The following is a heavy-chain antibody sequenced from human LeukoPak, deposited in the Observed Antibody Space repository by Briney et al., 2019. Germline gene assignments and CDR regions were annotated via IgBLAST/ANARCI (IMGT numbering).Heavy chain of an antibody. Sequence: GASVKVSCKASGYTFADYYIHWVRQAPGQELEWMGRISPNNGGTNYEENIQGRVNMTSDPSISTAYMELSRLTSDDTAVFYCARGAGLFTMLRGVINWGQGTLVTVSS. D-gene: IGHD3-10*01. J-gene: IGHJ4*02. CDR1: GYTFADYY. V-gene: IGHV1-2*06. CDR2: ISPNNGGT. CDR3: ARGAGLFTMLRGVIN.